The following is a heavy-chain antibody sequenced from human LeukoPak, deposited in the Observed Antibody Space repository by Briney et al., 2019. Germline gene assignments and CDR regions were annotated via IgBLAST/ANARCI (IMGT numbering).Heavy chain of an antibody. V-gene: IGHV5-51*01. CDR3: ARPSGGYYDSSGYTGPFDY. CDR2: IYPGDSDT. Sequence: GESLEISCKGSGYSFTSYWIGWVRQMPGKGLEWMGIIYPGDSDTRYSPSFQGQVTISADKSISTAYLQWSSLKASDTAMYYCARPSGGYYDSSGYTGPFDYWGQGTLVTVSS. J-gene: IGHJ4*02. CDR1: GYSFTSYW. D-gene: IGHD3-22*01.